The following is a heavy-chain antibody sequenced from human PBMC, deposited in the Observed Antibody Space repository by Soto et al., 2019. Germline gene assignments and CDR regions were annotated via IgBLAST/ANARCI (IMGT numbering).Heavy chain of an antibody. CDR3: STSVYCSTTRCYYYYGLDV. J-gene: IGHJ6*02. Sequence: QVQLVQSGAEVKKPGSSVKVSCKVSGGTFSSHSINWERQAPGQGPEWMGGIIPIFGTENYAQKFQGRVTTTADESTSTAYMELSSLTSEDTALYYCSTSVYCSTTRCYYYYGLDVWGQGTTVIVSS. V-gene: IGHV1-69*01. D-gene: IGHD2-2*01. CDR2: IIPIFGTE. CDR1: GGTFSSHS.